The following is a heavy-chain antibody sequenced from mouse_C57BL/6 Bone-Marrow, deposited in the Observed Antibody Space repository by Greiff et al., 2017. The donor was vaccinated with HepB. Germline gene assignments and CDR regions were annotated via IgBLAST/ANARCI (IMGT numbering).Heavy chain of an antibody. D-gene: IGHD1-1*01. V-gene: IGHV5-9-1*02. J-gene: IGHJ4*01. CDR2: ISSGGDYI. Sequence: EVKLMESGEGLVKPGGSLKLSCAASGFTFSSYAMSWVRQTPEKRLEWVAYISSGGDYIYYADTVKGRFTISRDNARNTLYLQMSSLKSEDTAMYYCTKDLVYYGSSPWGQGTSVTVSS. CDR1: GFTFSSYA. CDR3: TKDLVYYGSSP.